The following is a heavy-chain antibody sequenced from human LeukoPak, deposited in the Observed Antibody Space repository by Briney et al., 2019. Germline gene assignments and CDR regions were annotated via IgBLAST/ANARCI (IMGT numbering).Heavy chain of an antibody. CDR1: GGSINNYY. J-gene: IGHJ4*02. CDR3: AGGGDYGDLRYFDY. D-gene: IGHD4-17*01. V-gene: IGHV4-59*01. CDR2: IYYRGST. Sequence: KPSETLSLTCTVSGGSINNYYWSWIRQPPGKGLEWIEYIYYRGSTNYNPSLKSRVTFSVDTSKNQFSLKLNSVTAADTAVYYCAGGGDYGDLRYFDYWGQGTLVIVSS.